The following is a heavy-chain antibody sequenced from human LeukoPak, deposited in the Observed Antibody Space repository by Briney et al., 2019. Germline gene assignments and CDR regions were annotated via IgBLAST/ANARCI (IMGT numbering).Heavy chain of an antibody. D-gene: IGHD6-13*01. V-gene: IGHV1-69*01. J-gene: IGHJ5*02. CDR1: GGTFSSYA. CDR3: ARGDSSSWYGLAFNWFDP. CDR2: IIPIFGTA. Sequence: SVKVSCKASGGTFSSYAISWVRQAPGQGLEWMGGIIPIFGTANYAQKFQGRVTITADESTSTAYMELSSLRSEDTAVYYCARGDSSSWYGLAFNWFDPWGQGTLVTVSS.